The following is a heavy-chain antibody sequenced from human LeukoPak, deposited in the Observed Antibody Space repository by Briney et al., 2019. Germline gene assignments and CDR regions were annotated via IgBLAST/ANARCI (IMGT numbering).Heavy chain of an antibody. CDR3: ARELFGSGSCPDY. D-gene: IGHD3-10*01. CDR1: GYTLSRYA. V-gene: IGHV3-33*01. J-gene: IGHJ4*02. CDR2: VWHDGSNR. Sequence: PGGSLRLSRTAPGYTLSRYAIHWIRQAPGKGLEWVALVWHDGSNRYYSEAVKGGFTISRDNSKNTVYLQINSLRAEDTAVYYCARELFGSGSCPDYWGQGTRVTVSS.